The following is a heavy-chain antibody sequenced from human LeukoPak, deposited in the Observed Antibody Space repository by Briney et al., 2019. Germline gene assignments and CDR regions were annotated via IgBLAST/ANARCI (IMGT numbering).Heavy chain of an antibody. CDR3: ARGGSYCSGGSCYLIGWFDP. J-gene: IGHJ5*02. D-gene: IGHD2-15*01. CDR1: GGSISSYY. Sequence: SETLSLTCTVSGGSISSYYWSWIRQPPGKGLEWIGYIYYSGSTNYNPSLKSRVTISVDTSKNQFSLKLSSVTAADTAVCYCARGGSYCSGGSCYLIGWFDPWGQGTLVTVSS. V-gene: IGHV4-59*01. CDR2: IYYSGST.